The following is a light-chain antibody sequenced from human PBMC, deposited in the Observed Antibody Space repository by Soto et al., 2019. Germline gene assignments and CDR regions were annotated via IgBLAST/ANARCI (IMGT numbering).Light chain of an antibody. CDR3: QQSDSTPYS. CDR2: AAS. Sequence: DIQMTQSPPSLSASVGDRVTITCRASQSISSSLNWYQHKPGKAPKVLIYAASNLQSGVPSRLSGSGSGTDFTLTISSLQPEDFATYYCQQSDSTPYSFGQGTKLEIK. V-gene: IGKV1-39*01. CDR1: QSISSS. J-gene: IGKJ2*01.